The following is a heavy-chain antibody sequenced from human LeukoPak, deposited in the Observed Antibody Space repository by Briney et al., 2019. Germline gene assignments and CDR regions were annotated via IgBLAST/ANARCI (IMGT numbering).Heavy chain of an antibody. V-gene: IGHV4-34*01. CDR3: ARVDSSGYHEPFDY. J-gene: IGHJ4*02. CDR1: GGSFSGYY. Sequence: KPSETLSLTCAVYGGSFSGYYWSWIRQPPGKGLEWIGEINHSGSTNYNPSLKSRVTISVDTSKNQFSLKLSSVTAADTAVYYCARVDSSGYHEPFDYWGQGTLVTVSS. CDR2: INHSGST. D-gene: IGHD3-22*01.